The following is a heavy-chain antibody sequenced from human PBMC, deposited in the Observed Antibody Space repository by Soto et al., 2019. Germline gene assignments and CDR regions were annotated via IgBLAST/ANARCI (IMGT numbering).Heavy chain of an antibody. V-gene: IGHV5-51*01. CDR1: GYTFTSYW. CDR3: VRSGTSSGRFSDY. D-gene: IGHD2-15*01. J-gene: IGHJ4*02. CDR2: IYPSDSDI. Sequence: GESLKISCKGSGYTFTSYWIGWVRQMPGEGPEWMGVIYPSDSDIRYSPSFQGKVTISADKSITTAYLQWSSLKAADTAMYYCVRSGTSSGRFSDYWGQGTLVTVSS.